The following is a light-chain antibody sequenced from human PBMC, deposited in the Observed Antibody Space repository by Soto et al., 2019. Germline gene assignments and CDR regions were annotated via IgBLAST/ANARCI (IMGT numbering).Light chain of an antibody. CDR1: QSVSSY. V-gene: IGKV3-11*01. Sequence: EIVLTQSPATLSLSPGERATLSCRASQSVSSYLAWYQQKPSKAPRLLIYDASNRATGIPARFSGSGSGTDFTLTISSLEPEDFAVYYCQQRSNWLYTFGQGTKVDIK. CDR2: DAS. J-gene: IGKJ2*01. CDR3: QQRSNWLYT.